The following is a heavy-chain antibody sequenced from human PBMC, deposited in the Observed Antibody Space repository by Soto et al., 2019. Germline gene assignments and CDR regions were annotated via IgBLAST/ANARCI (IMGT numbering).Heavy chain of an antibody. V-gene: IGHV3-11*01. CDR1: GFTFSDYY. D-gene: IGHD5-12*01. CDR2: ISSRASTI. Sequence: GSLRLSCAASGFTFSDYYMSWSRQAPGPGLEWVSFISSRASTIYYADSVTGRFTISRDNAKNSLYLQMNRLRADDTAVYYCATDSGDSSASAYYFYFWGQGALVTVSS. CDR3: ATDSGDSSASAYYFYF. J-gene: IGHJ4*02.